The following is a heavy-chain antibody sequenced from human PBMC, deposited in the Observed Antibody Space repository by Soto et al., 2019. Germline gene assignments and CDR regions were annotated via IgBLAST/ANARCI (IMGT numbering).Heavy chain of an antibody. V-gene: IGHV4-59*01. Sequence: PSETLSLTCTVSGGSISSYYWSWIRQPPGKGLEWIGYIYYSGSTNYNPSLKSRVTISVDTSKNQFSLKLSSVTAADTAVYYCASTDSGSYYGFYYYGMDVWGQGTTVTVSS. D-gene: IGHD1-26*01. J-gene: IGHJ6*02. CDR3: ASTDSGSYYGFYYYGMDV. CDR2: IYYSGST. CDR1: GGSISSYY.